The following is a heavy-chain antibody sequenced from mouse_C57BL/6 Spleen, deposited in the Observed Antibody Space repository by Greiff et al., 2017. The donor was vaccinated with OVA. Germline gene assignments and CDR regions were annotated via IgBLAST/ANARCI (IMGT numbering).Heavy chain of an antibody. CDR2: INPNNGGT. J-gene: IGHJ4*01. Sequence: EVQLQQSGPELVKPGASVKISCKASGYTFTDYYMNWVKQSHGKSLEWIGDINPNNGGTSYNQKFKGKATLTVDKSSSTAYMELRSLTSEDSAVYYCARGYSNHDAMDYWGQGTSVTVSS. D-gene: IGHD2-5*01. CDR3: ARGYSNHDAMDY. V-gene: IGHV1-26*01. CDR1: GYTFTDYY.